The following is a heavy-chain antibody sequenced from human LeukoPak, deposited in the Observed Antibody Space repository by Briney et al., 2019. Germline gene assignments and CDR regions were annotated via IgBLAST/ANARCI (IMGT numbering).Heavy chain of an antibody. D-gene: IGHD3-16*01. V-gene: IGHV3-7*01. J-gene: IGHJ4*02. CDR1: GFTFSAYW. CDR3: ARDDVAALDY. CDR2: MKQDGREK. Sequence: PGGSLRLSCAASGFTFSAYWMAWVRQAPGRGLEWVANMKQDGREKHYVDSVKGRFTISRDNARNSLYLQMNSLRAEDSAVYDCARDDVAALDYWGQGTLVTVSS.